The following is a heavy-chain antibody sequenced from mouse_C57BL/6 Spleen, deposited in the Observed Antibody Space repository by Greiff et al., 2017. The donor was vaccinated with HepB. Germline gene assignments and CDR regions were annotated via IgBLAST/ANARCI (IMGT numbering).Heavy chain of an antibody. CDR2: IYPRDGST. CDR1: GYTFTDHT. CDR3: ARVPYYDYYYYAMDY. V-gene: IGHV1-78*01. J-gene: IGHJ4*01. Sequence: QVQLQQSDAELVKPGASVKISCKVSGYTFTDHTIHWMKQRPEQGLEWIGYIYPRDGSTKYNEKFKGKATLTADKSSSTAYMQLNSLTSEDSAVYFCARVPYYDYYYYAMDYWGQGTSVTVSS. D-gene: IGHD2-4*01.